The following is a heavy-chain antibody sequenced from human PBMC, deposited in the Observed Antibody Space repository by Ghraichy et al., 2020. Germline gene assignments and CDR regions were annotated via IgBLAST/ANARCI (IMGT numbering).Heavy chain of an antibody. D-gene: IGHD4-11*01. CDR2: ISYDGSNK. J-gene: IGHJ6*02. CDR1: GFTFSSYA. CDR3: AREKLTTRPGIDV. V-gene: IGHV3-30-3*01. Sequence: GGSLRLSCAASGFTFSSYAMHWVRQAPGKGLEWVAVISYDGSNKYYADSVKGRFTISRDNSKNTLYLQMNSLRPEDTAVYYCAREKLTTRPGIDVWGQGTTVTVSS.